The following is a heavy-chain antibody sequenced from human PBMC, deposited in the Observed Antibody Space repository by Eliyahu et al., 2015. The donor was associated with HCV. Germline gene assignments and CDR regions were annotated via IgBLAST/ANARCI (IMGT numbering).Heavy chain of an antibody. CDR1: GILFXNVW. Sequence: EVQVVESGGGLVKPGESLRLSCXASGILFXNVWMSWVRQAPGKGMEWVGRIKGKADGGTTHYAAPVKGRFTISRDDSQNTVYLHMNNLKTEDTAVYYCTIEFTVIVVPDDYWGQGTQVTVSS. CDR3: TIEFTVIVVPDDY. J-gene: IGHJ4*02. V-gene: IGHV3-15*05. D-gene: IGHD3-22*01. CDR2: IKGKADGGTT.